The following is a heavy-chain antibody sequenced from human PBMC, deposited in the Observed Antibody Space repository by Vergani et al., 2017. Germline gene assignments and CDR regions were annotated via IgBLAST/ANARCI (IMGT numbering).Heavy chain of an antibody. CDR3: GIGGVTVDDNWFDP. Sequence: EVQLVESGGGLVQPGGSLRLSCAASGFTVSSNYMSWVRQAPGKGLEWVSVIYSGGSTYYADYVKGRFTISRDNSKNTLYLQMNSLRAEDTAVYYCGIGGVTVDDNWFDPWGQGTLVTVSS. J-gene: IGHJ5*02. CDR1: GFTVSSNY. V-gene: IGHV3-66*01. D-gene: IGHD4-11*01. CDR2: IYSGGST.